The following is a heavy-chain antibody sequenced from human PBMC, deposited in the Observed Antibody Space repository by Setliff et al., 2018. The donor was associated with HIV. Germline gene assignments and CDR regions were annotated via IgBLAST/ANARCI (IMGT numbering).Heavy chain of an antibody. J-gene: IGHJ4*02. Sequence: PSETLSLRLSCAASGFTFSTYSMDWVRQPPGKGLEWIGYIYPSVSSAYNSSLKSRASISVDTSKNQFSLKLSSVTAADTAVYYCVRVVDTGMISPLAYFDNWGQGTLVTVSS. CDR3: VRVVDTGMISPLAYFDN. D-gene: IGHD5-18*01. V-gene: IGHV4-4*08. CDR2: IYPSVSS. CDR1: GFTFSTYS.